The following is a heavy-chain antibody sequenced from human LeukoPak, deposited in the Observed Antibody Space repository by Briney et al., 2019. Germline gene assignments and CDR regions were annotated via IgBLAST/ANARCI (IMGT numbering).Heavy chain of an antibody. Sequence: ASVKVPCKASGYTFTSYGTSWVRQAPGQGLEWMGWISAYNGNTNYARKLQGRVTMTTDTSTSTAYIELRSLRSDDTAVYYCARVRSYYDILTGAFDYWGQGTLVTVSS. J-gene: IGHJ4*02. CDR1: GYTFTSYG. CDR2: ISAYNGNT. CDR3: ARVRSYYDILTGAFDY. V-gene: IGHV1-18*01. D-gene: IGHD3-9*01.